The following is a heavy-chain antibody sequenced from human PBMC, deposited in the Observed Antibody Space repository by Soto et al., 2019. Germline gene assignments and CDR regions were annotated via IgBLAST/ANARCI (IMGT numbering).Heavy chain of an antibody. Sequence: EVHLVESGGGLVKPGGSLRLSCAVSGFTFSSCTMNWVRQAPGKGLEWVSSISPSSGHIYYADSVKDRLTISRDNAKNSLFLQMNSLRGEDTAVYYCSGCSGGACHKNYGMDVWGQGTTVTVSS. CDR2: ISPSSGHI. J-gene: IGHJ6*02. CDR3: SGCSGGACHKNYGMDV. D-gene: IGHD2-15*01. CDR1: GFTFSSCT. V-gene: IGHV3-21*06.